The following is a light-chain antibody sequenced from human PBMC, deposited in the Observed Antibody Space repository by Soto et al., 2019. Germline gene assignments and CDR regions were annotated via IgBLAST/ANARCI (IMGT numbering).Light chain of an antibody. J-gene: IGKJ4*01. CDR3: QQYGSSLGVT. V-gene: IGKV3-20*01. Sequence: EIVLTQSPGTLSFSPGERATLSCRASQSVSSSYLAWYQQKPGQAPRLLIYGASSRATGIPDRFSGSGSGTDFTLTISRLEPEDFAVYYCQQYGSSLGVTFGGGPKVEIQ. CDR1: QSVSSSY. CDR2: GAS.